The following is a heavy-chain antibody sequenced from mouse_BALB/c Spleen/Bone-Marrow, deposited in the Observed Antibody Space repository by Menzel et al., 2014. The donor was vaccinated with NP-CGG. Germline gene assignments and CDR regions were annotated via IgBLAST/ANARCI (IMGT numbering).Heavy chain of an antibody. Sequence: EVMLVESGGRLVQPKGSLKLSCAASGFTFNTYAMNWVRQAPGKGLERVARIRSKSNNFPTYYADSVKDRFTISRDDSQSMLYLQMNNLKTEDTAMYYCVTSTYFDVWGAGTTVTVSS. J-gene: IGHJ1*01. CDR1: GFTFNTYA. CDR2: IRSKSNNFPT. D-gene: IGHD6-1*01. CDR3: VTSTYFDV. V-gene: IGHV10-1*02.